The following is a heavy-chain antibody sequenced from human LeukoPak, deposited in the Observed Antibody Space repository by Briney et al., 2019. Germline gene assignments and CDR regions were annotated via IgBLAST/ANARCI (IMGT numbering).Heavy chain of an antibody. CDR3: AREVEQQLVLYWFDP. D-gene: IGHD6-13*01. CDR1: RGTFSSYA. J-gene: IGHJ5*02. Sequence: SVKVSCKASRGTFSSYAISWVRQAPGQGLEWMGRIIPIFGTANYAQKFQGRVTITTDESTSTAYMELSSLRSEDTAVYYCAREVEQQLVLYWFDPWGQGTLVTVSS. V-gene: IGHV1-69*05. CDR2: IIPIFGTA.